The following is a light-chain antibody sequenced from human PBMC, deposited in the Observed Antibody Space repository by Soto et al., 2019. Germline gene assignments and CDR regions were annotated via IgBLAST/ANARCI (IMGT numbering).Light chain of an antibody. CDR2: EVS. V-gene: IGLV2-14*01. J-gene: IGLJ2*01. CDR3: SSYTSISTHVV. CDR1: RSDVGGYNY. Sequence: QSALTQPASVSGSPGQSITISCTGTRSDVGGYNYVSWYQQHPGKAPKLMIYEVSNRPSGVSNRFSGSKSGNTASLTISGLQHDDEADYYCSSYTSISTHVVFGGGTKLTVL.